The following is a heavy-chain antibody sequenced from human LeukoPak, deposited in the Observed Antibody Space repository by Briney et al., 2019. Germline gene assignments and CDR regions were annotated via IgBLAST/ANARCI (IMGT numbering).Heavy chain of an antibody. Sequence: GGSLRLSCAASGFTFSNYAMTWVRQVPGKGLEWVSGISGTGSTTNYADSVKGRFPISRDNSKTTLYLQMSSLRAEDMAAYYCAKTLTTVTILDAFDIWGQGTMVTVSS. CDR1: GFTFSNYA. V-gene: IGHV3-23*01. CDR2: ISGTGSTT. CDR3: AKTLTTVTILDAFDI. D-gene: IGHD4-17*01. J-gene: IGHJ3*02.